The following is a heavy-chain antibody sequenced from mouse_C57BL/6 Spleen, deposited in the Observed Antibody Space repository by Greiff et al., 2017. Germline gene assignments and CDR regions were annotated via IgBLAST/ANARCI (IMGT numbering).Heavy chain of an antibody. V-gene: IGHV3-6*01. CDR3: AREGTYYGNYFYAMDY. CDR1: GYSITSGYY. J-gene: IGHJ4*01. Sequence: DVKLQESGPGLVKPSQSLSLTCSVTGYSITSGYYWNWIRQFPGNKLEWMGYISYDGSNNYNPSLKNRISFTRDTSKNQFCLQLKSVTTEYTATYYCAREGTYYGNYFYAMDYWGQGTSVTVSS. CDR2: ISYDGSN. D-gene: IGHD2-1*01.